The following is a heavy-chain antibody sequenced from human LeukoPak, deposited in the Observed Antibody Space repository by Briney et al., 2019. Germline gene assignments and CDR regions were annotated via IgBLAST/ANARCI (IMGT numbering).Heavy chain of an antibody. V-gene: IGHV4-30-2*01. Sequence: SETLSLTGTVSGGSISSGGYYWSWIRQPPGKGLEWIGYIYHSGSTYYNPSLKSRVTISVDRSKNQLSLKLSSVTAADTAVYYCARDSMTTVTGWFDPWGQGTLVTVSS. CDR3: ARDSMTTVTGWFDP. J-gene: IGHJ5*02. D-gene: IGHD4-11*01. CDR2: IYHSGST. CDR1: GGSISSGGYY.